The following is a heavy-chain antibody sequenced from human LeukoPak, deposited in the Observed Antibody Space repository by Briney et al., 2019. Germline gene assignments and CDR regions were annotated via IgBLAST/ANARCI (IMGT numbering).Heavy chain of an antibody. CDR2: IYYSGST. Sequence: PSETLSPTCTVSGGSISSYYWSWIRQPPGKGLEWIGYIYYSGSTNYNPSLKSRVTISVDTSKNQFSLKLSSVTAADTAVYYCAREFYDILTGYYYGMDVWGKGTTVTVSS. CDR1: GGSISSYY. CDR3: AREFYDILTGYYYGMDV. J-gene: IGHJ6*04. D-gene: IGHD3-9*01. V-gene: IGHV4-59*01.